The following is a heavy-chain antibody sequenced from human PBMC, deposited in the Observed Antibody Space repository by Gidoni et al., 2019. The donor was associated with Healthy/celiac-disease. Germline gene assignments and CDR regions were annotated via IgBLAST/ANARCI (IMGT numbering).Heavy chain of an antibody. V-gene: IGHV3-9*01. CDR1: GFTFDDYA. Sequence: EVQLVESGGGLVQPGRSLRLSCAASGFTFDDYAMHWVRQAPGKGLELFSGISWTSGSIGYADSVKGRFTISRDNAKNSLYLQMNSLRAEYTALYYCAKGIVGADYCCQGTLVTVSS. CDR3: AKGIVGADY. CDR2: ISWTSGSI. D-gene: IGHD1-26*01. J-gene: IGHJ4*02.